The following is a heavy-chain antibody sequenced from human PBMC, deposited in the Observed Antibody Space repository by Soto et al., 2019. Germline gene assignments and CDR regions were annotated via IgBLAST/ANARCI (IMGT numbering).Heavy chain of an antibody. V-gene: IGHV3-30-3*01. J-gene: IGHJ5*01. CDR2: MSFGGIDK. CDR1: GVTFGHPT. D-gene: IGHD6-19*01. CDR3: AREAFGVTSLAVVPNNGFDS. Sequence: LRLPCTGSGVTFGHPTMHWVRQAPGKGLEWMTMMSFGGIDKYYADSGRGRFTISRDNYKHTLSLQMNSLRTEDTAVYYCAREAFGVTSLAVVPNNGFDSWGQGTLVTVSS.